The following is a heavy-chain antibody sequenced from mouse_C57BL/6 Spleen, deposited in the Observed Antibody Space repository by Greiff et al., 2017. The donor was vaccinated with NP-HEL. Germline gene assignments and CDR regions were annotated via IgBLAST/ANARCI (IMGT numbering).Heavy chain of an antibody. D-gene: IGHD1-1*01. CDR2: IYPGSGNT. Sequence: QVQLKESGAELVRPGASVKLSCKASGYTFTDYYINWVKQRPGQGLEWIARIYPGSGNTYYNEKFKGKATLTAEKSSSTAYMQLSSLTSEDSAVYFCARSYYGSSYIDYWGQGTTLTVSS. V-gene: IGHV1-76*01. J-gene: IGHJ2*01. CDR1: GYTFTDYY. CDR3: ARSYYGSSYIDY.